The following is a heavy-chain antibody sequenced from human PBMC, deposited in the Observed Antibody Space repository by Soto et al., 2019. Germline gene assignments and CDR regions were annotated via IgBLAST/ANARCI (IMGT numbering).Heavy chain of an antibody. Sequence: SETLSLTCSVSGGSISDYYWSWVRQTPGKGLEWIGYIYYGWNTNYNPSLKSRVTISVDTSKNQFSLKLISVTAADTAVYYCARDREYYEGSGLYFDYWGQGTLVTVSS. CDR2: IYYGWNT. CDR3: ARDREYYEGSGLYFDY. CDR1: GGSISDYY. V-gene: IGHV4-59*01. D-gene: IGHD3-22*01. J-gene: IGHJ4*02.